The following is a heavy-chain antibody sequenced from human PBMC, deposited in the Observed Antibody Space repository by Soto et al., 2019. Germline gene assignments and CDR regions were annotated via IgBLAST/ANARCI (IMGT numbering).Heavy chain of an antibody. CDR1: GGTFSSYT. V-gene: IGHV1-69*02. Sequence: QVKLVQSGAEVKKPGSSVKVSCKASGGTFSSYTISWVRQAPGQGLEWMGRIIPILGIANYAQKFQGRVTITADQSTSTAYMERSSIRSEDTAVYYCASIGIAAAGRNFDYWGQGTLVTVSS. CDR3: ASIGIAAAGRNFDY. CDR2: IIPILGIA. D-gene: IGHD6-13*01. J-gene: IGHJ4*02.